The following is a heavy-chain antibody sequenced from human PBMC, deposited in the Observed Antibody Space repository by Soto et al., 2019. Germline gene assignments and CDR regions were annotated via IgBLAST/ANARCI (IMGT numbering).Heavy chain of an antibody. CDR2: IIPILGIA. J-gene: IGHJ1*01. V-gene: IGHV1-69*02. Sequence: QVQLVQSGAEVKKPGSSVKVSCKASGGTFSSYTISWVRQAPGQGLEWMGRIIPILGIANYAQKFQGRVTITADKSTSTAYMELSSLRSEDTAVYYCARARIVGATAAEGWGGRYAEYFQHWGQGTLVTVSS. CDR3: ARARIVGATAAEGWGGRYAEYFQH. CDR1: GGTFSSYT. D-gene: IGHD1-26*01.